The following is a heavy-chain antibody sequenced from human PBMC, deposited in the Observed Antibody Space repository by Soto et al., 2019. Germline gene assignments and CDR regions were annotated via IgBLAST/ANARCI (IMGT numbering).Heavy chain of an antibody. Sequence: PSETLSLTCTVYGRSFSDYYWSWIRQPPGKGLEWIGEINHTGSTNFNPSLESRVTISVDTSKNQFSLKLSSVTAADTAVYYCAKVRRHISLSWGQGTLVTVSS. J-gene: IGHJ5*02. CDR2: INHTGST. D-gene: IGHD2-21*01. CDR1: GRSFSDYY. V-gene: IGHV4-34*01. CDR3: AKVRRHISLS.